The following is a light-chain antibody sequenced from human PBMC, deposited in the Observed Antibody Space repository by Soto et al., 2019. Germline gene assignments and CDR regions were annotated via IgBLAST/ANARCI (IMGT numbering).Light chain of an antibody. V-gene: IGKV1-39*01. CDR3: QQSYSSPQT. J-gene: IGKJ1*01. Sequence: DLQMTQSPSSLSASVGDRVSITCRAGQSINRFLSWYQQKPGKAPKLLIYGASSLRSGVPSRFSGSGSGTDFTLTISTLQPEDFATYYCQQSYSSPQTFGQGTKVEIK. CDR2: GAS. CDR1: QSINRF.